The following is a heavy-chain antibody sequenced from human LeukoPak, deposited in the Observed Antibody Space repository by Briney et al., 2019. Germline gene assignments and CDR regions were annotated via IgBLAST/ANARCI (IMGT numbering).Heavy chain of an antibody. CDR2: MKEDGGEI. D-gene: IGHD4-23*01. V-gene: IGHV3-7*01. CDR3: VRDRGYSTFDY. CDR1: GFPFSNYW. J-gene: IGHJ4*02. Sequence: GGSLRLSCAGSGFPFSNYWMAWVRQAPGKGLEWVANMKEDGGEINYVDSVKGRFTISRDNAKNSLNLQMNSLRVDDTAVYYCVRDRGYSTFDYWGQGTLVIVSS.